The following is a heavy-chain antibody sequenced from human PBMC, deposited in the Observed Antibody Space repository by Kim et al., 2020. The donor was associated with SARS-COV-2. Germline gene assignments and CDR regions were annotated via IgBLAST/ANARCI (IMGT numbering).Heavy chain of an antibody. CDR2: GST. V-gene: IGHV3-43*01. Sequence: GSTFYACAVKGRFTISRDNSENSLHMQMNSLTIEDSALYYCAKEKSRIWDFWGQGTLVTVSS. CDR3: AKEKSRIWDF. J-gene: IGHJ4*02. D-gene: IGHD3-16*01.